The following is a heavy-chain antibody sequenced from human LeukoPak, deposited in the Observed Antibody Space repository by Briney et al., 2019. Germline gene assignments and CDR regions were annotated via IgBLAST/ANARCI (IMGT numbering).Heavy chain of an antibody. CDR1: GYTFTGYY. D-gene: IGHD3-9*01. CDR2: INPNSGGT. CDR3: ARYYDILTGNYYYGMDV. Sequence: ASVKVSCKASGYTFTGYYMHWVRQAPGQGLEWMGWINPNSGGTNYAQKFQGWVTMTRDTSISTAYMELGRLRSDDTAVYYCARYYDILTGNYYYGMDVWGQGTTVTVSS. J-gene: IGHJ6*02. V-gene: IGHV1-2*04.